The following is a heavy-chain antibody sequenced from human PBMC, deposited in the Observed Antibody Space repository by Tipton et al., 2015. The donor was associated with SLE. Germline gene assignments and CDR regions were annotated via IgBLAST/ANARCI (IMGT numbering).Heavy chain of an antibody. Sequence: GSLRLSCAASGFTFSDHYMNWIRQAPGKGLEWISYISSSGRAIYYDDSVKGRFTISRDDAKNSLYLQMNSLRVEDTAVYYCVRDSPLGDSALNAFDLWGQGTMVTVSS. D-gene: IGHD2-15*01. J-gene: IGHJ3*01. CDR3: VRDSPLGDSALNAFDL. CDR1: GFTFSDHY. V-gene: IGHV3-11*04. CDR2: ISSSGRAI.